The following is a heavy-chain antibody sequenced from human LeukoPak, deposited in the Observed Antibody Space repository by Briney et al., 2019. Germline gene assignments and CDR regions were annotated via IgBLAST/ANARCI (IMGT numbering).Heavy chain of an antibody. D-gene: IGHD6-6*01. CDR1: GFTFSSYA. V-gene: IGHV3-30-3*01. J-gene: IGHJ5*02. CDR2: MSYDGSDK. CDR3: ARDQYSSSSGNNWFDP. Sequence: GRSLRLSCAASGFTFSSYAMHWVRQAPGKGLEWVAVMSYDGSDKYYADSVKGRFTISRDNPKNTLYLQMNSLRAEDTAVYYCARDQYSSSSGNNWFDPWGQGTLVTVSS.